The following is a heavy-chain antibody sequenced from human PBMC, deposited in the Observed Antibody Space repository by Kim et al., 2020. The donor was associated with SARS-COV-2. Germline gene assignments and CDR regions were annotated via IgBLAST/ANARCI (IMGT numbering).Heavy chain of an antibody. J-gene: IGHJ3*02. CDR3: AREGAYSSGWHDAFDI. V-gene: IGHV4-4*06. Sequence: LKSRVPMSVDTPKNQFSLKLSAVTAADTAVYYCAREGAYSSGWHDAFDIWGQGTMVTVSS. D-gene: IGHD6-19*01.